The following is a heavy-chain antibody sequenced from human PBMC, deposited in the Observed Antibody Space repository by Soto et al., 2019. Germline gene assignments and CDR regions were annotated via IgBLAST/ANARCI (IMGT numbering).Heavy chain of an antibody. D-gene: IGHD4-17*01. Sequence: SETLSLTCTVSGRSISSYYWSWIRQPPGKGLEWIGYIYYSGSTNYNPSLKSRVTISVDTSKNQLSLKLSSVTAADTAVYYCARRYGYYFDYWGQGTLVTVSS. CDR2: IYYSGST. CDR3: ARRYGYYFDY. J-gene: IGHJ4*02. V-gene: IGHV4-59*08. CDR1: GRSISSYY.